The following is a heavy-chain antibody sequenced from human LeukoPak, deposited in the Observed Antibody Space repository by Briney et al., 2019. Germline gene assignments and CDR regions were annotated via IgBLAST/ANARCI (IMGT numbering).Heavy chain of an antibody. V-gene: IGHV3-30*02. D-gene: IGHD1-26*01. CDR3: ARGFHSGSYSADY. Sequence: PGGSLRLSCAASGFTFSSYVMHWVRQAPGKGLEWVAFIRYDGSNKYYSDSVKGRFTISRDNSKNTLYLQMNSLRAEDTAVYYCARGFHSGSYSADYWGQGTLVTVSS. CDR1: GFTFSSYV. CDR2: IRYDGSNK. J-gene: IGHJ4*02.